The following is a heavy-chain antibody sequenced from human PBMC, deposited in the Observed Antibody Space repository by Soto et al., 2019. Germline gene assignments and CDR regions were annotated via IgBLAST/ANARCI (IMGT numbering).Heavy chain of an antibody. Sequence: QVQLQESGPGLVKPSGTLSLTCAVSSGSISSSNWWSWVRQPPGKWLEWIGEIYHSGSTNYNPSPKSRVTISVDKSKNQFPLQLRSVNAADTAVDDCARTPEGYCSGRGAFDIWGQGTMVTVSS. CDR2: IYHSGST. CDR3: ARTPEGYCSGRGAFDI. D-gene: IGHD3-10*01. CDR1: SGSISSSNW. J-gene: IGHJ3*02. V-gene: IGHV4-4*02.